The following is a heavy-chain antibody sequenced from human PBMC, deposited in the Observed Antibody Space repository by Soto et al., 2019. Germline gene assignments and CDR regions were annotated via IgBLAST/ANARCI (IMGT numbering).Heavy chain of an antibody. D-gene: IGHD1-26*01. J-gene: IGHJ4*02. CDR1: GFTFSNYG. CDR2: LPEIGTNT. V-gene: IGHV3-23*01. CDR3: AKKSGVGATWYFDY. Sequence: GGSLRLSCAASGFTFSNYGMSWVRQAPGKGLEWVSALPEIGTNTYYADSVKGRFAISRDNSKNTLFLQINNLRAGDTAVYYCAKKSGVGATWYFDYWGQGTLVTVPS.